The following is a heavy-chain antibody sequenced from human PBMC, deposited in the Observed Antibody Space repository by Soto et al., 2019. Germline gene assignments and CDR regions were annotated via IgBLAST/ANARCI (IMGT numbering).Heavy chain of an antibody. CDR1: GYTFSSYG. D-gene: IGHD2-15*01. CDR2: ISAYNGNT. J-gene: IGHJ4*02. Sequence: QVQLVQSGAEVKKPGASVKVSCKASGYTFSSYGISWVRQAPGQGLEWMGWISAYNGNTNYAQKLQGRVTMTTDTSTSTAYMELRSLRSDDTAVYYCASDLPLPIYCSGGSCNPFDYWGQGTLVTVSS. CDR3: ASDLPLPIYCSGGSCNPFDY. V-gene: IGHV1-18*01.